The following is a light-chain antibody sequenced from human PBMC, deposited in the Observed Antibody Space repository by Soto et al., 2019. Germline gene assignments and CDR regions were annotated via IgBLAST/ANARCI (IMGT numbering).Light chain of an antibody. CDR3: QQSYSLPLT. CDR1: QSISDY. J-gene: IGKJ3*01. CDR2: GAS. Sequence: DIQMTQSPSSLSASVGDRVAITCRSSQSISDYLNWYQQKPGKALKLVIYGASNLQSGVPPRFIGSGSGSEFTLTISGLQPYDFAIYFGQQSYSLPLTFGPGTKGDV. V-gene: IGKV1-39*01.